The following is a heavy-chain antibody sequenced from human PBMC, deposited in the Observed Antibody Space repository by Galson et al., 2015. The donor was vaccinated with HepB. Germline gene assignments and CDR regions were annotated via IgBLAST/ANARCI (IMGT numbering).Heavy chain of an antibody. CDR2: IYPGDSDT. Sequence: QSGAEVKKPGESLKISCKGSGYTFTSHWIGWVRQMPGKGLEWMGIIYPGDSDTRYSPSFQGQVTISADKSISTAYLQWSSLKSSDTAMYYCARENVVQGGRSGMDVWGQGTTVTVSS. CDR3: ARENVVQGGRSGMDV. D-gene: IGHD2-15*01. CDR1: GYTFTSHW. J-gene: IGHJ6*02. V-gene: IGHV5-51*01.